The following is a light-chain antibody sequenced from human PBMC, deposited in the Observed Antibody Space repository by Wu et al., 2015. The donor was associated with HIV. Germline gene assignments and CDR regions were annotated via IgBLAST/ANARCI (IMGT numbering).Light chain of an antibody. Sequence: EIVLTQFPGTLSLSPGERAILSCRASQSISNNFLAWYQQNPGQPPRLLIYGASTTTTDIPDRFRGSGSGTEFTLTITRLEPEDFGVYICQGKFTFGPGTESGYQT. V-gene: IGKV3-20*01. CDR1: QSISNNF. J-gene: IGKJ3*01. CDR3: QGKFT. CDR2: GAS.